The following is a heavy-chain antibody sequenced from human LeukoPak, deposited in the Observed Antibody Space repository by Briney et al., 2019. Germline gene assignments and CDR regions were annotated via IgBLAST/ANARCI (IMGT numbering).Heavy chain of an antibody. CDR1: GFTFSSYG. CDR3: ARDAAYGSGSYYVGYYFDY. J-gene: IGHJ4*02. Sequence: PGRSLRLSCAASGFTFSSYGMHWVRQAPGKGLEWVAVIWYDGSNKYYADSVKGRFTISRDNSKNTLYLQMNSLRAEDTAVYYCARDAAYGSGSYYVGYYFDYWGQGTLVTVSS. CDR2: IWYDGSNK. V-gene: IGHV3-33*01. D-gene: IGHD3-10*01.